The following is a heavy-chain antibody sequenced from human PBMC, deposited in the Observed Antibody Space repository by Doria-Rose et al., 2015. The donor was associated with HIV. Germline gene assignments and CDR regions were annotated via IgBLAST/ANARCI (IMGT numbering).Heavy chain of an antibody. J-gene: IGHJ4*02. CDR3: ARIKSSRWYHKYYFDF. Sequence: QVQLVQSGPVLVKPTETLTLTCTVSGVSLSSPGMGVSWIRQPPGKALEWLANIFSDDERSYKPSLKSRLTIPRGPSKSQVVLTMTDMDPVDTATYYCARIKSSRWYHKYYFDFWGQGTLVIVSA. CDR1: GVSLSSPGMG. V-gene: IGHV2-26*01. D-gene: IGHD6-13*01. CDR2: IFSDDER.